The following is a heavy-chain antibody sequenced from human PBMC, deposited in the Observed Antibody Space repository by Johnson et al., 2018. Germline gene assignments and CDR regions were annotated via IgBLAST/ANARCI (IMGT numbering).Heavy chain of an antibody. J-gene: IGHJ6*02. Sequence: VQLVQSGAEVKKXGESLKISCTGSGYSFTTYWIAWVRQMHGKGLEWRGIIYPGDSDTRYSPSFQGQVTIAADKSISTAYLQWSSLKASDTAMYYCATSIAAQLYYYYYGMDVWGQGTTVTVSS. CDR3: ATSIAAQLYYYYYGMDV. D-gene: IGHD6-13*01. CDR1: GYSFTTYW. CDR2: IYPGDSDT. V-gene: IGHV5-51*03.